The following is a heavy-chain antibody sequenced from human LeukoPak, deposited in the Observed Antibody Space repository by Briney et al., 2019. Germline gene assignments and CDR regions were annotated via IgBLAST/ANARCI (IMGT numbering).Heavy chain of an antibody. Sequence: QPGRSLRLSCAASGFTFSSYAMHWVRQAPGKGLEWVAVISYDGSNKYYADSVKGRFTISRDNSKNTLYLQMNSLRAEDTAVYYCAATLWFGELFRHFGYWGQGTLVTVSS. CDR2: ISYDGSNK. CDR1: GFTFSSYA. V-gene: IGHV3-30-3*01. D-gene: IGHD3-10*01. J-gene: IGHJ4*02. CDR3: AATLWFGELFRHFGY.